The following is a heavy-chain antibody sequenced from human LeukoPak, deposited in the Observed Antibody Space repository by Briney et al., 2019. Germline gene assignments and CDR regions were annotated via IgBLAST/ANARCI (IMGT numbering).Heavy chain of an antibody. J-gene: IGHJ6*02. Sequence: ASVKVSCKASGGTFSSYAISWVRQAPGQGLEWMGWIDPNSGGTKCAQQVQGSVTMTRDTSITTAYMEVSRLISDDTAVYYCARAFTYGSGQRYYWFLDVWGQGTTVTVSS. D-gene: IGHD3-10*01. CDR3: ARAFTYGSGQRYYWFLDV. CDR2: IDPNSGGT. V-gene: IGHV1-2*02. CDR1: GGTFSSYA.